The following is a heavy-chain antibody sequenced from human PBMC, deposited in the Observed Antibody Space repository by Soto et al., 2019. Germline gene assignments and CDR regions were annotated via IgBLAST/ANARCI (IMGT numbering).Heavy chain of an antibody. CDR1: GGYIRSYY. J-gene: IGHJ3*02. Sequence: TSETLALTCAVSGGYIRSYYWSWIRQPAGKGLEWIGRIYTSGSTNYNPSLKSRVTMSVDTSKNQFSLKLSSVTAADTAVYYCARGANSGSYWDAFDIWGQGTMVTVS. CDR2: IYTSGST. CDR3: ARGANSGSYWDAFDI. D-gene: IGHD1-26*01. V-gene: IGHV4-4*07.